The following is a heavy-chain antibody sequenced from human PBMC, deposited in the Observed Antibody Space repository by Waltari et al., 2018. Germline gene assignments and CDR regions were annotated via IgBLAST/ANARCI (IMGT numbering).Heavy chain of an antibody. CDR2: MKSDGSTT. Sequence: EVQLVESGGGLVQPGGSLGLSCVTSGFTFSSYWMHWVRQVPGKGLVWVSRMKSDGSTTSYEDSVKGRLTISRDNAKKTLYLQMYSLRADDTSVYYCGRAQLTMARNLDLWGRGTLVTVSS. CDR3: GRAQLTMARNLDL. CDR1: GFTFSSYW. V-gene: IGHV3-74*01. J-gene: IGHJ2*01. D-gene: IGHD3-10*01.